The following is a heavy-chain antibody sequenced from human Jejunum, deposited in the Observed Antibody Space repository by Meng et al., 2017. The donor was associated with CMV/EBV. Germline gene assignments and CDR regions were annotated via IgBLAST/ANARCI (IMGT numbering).Heavy chain of an antibody. CDR1: GFTFSSYS. Sequence: SCAASGFTFSSYSMNWVRQAPGKGLEWVSYISSSTKYYVDSVKGRFTVSRDNAKNSLYLQMNSLRAEDTAVYYCVGGQLVPSDYWGPGILVTVSS. CDR3: VGGQLVPSDY. V-gene: IGHV3-48*04. J-gene: IGHJ4*02. D-gene: IGHD6-6*01. CDR2: ISSSTK.